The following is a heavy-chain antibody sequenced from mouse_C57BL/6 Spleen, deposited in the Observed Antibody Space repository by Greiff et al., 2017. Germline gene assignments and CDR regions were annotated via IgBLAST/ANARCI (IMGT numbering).Heavy chain of an antibody. V-gene: IGHV1-82*01. CDR1: GYAFSSSW. CDR2: IYPGDGDT. Sequence: QVQLQQSGPELVKPGASVKISCKASGYAFSSSWMNWVKQRPGKGLEWIGRIYPGDGDTNYNGKFKGKATLTADKSTSTAYMQLSSLTSEDPAVYFCARKGGFDYWGQGTTLTGSS. CDR3: ARKGGFDY. J-gene: IGHJ2*01.